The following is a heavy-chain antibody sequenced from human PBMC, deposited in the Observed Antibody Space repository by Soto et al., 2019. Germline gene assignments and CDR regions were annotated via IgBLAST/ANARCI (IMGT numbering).Heavy chain of an antibody. D-gene: IGHD4-17*01. J-gene: IGHJ6*02. CDR3: ARASTVTFSYYYYYGMDV. CDR2: IDPSDSYT. CDR1: GYSFTSYW. V-gene: IGHV5-10-1*01. Sequence: PGESLKISCKGSGYSFTSYWISWVRQMPGKGLEWMGRIDPSDSYTNYSPSFQGHVTISADKSISTAYLQWSSLKASDTAMYYCARASTVTFSYYYYYGMDVWGQGTTVTV.